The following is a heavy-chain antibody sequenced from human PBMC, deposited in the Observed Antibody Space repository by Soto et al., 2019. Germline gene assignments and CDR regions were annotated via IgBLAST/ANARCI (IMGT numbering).Heavy chain of an antibody. CDR2: IYYSGST. D-gene: IGHD1-26*01. CDR1: GGSISSYY. Sequence: SSETLSLTCTVSGGSISSYYWSWIRQPPGKGLEWIGYIYYSGSTNYNPSLKSRVTISVDTSKNQFSLKLSSVTAADTAVYYCARGLRIVGATNWFDPWGQGTLVTVSS. CDR3: ARGLRIVGATNWFDP. J-gene: IGHJ5*02. V-gene: IGHV4-59*01.